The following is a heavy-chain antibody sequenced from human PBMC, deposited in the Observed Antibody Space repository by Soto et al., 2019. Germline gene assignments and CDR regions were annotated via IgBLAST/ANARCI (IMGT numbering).Heavy chain of an antibody. CDR2: IYHSGST. Sequence: SETLSLTCAVSGGSISSGGYSWSWIRQPPGKGLEWIGYIYHSGSTYYNPSPKSRVTISVDRSKNQFSLKLSSVTAADTAVYYCARDVLRYFDWLSYYYYRMDVWGKGTTVPVSS. CDR1: GGSISSGGYS. J-gene: IGHJ6*04. D-gene: IGHD3-9*01. CDR3: ARDVLRYFDWLSYYYYRMDV. V-gene: IGHV4-30-2*01.